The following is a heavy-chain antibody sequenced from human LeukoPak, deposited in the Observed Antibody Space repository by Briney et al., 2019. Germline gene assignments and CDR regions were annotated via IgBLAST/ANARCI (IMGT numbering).Heavy chain of an antibody. D-gene: IGHD7-27*01. V-gene: IGHV1-2*02. CDR1: GYTFTGYY. CDR2: INPNSGGT. CDR3: ARDKVGGLGTRDYYYGMDV. Sequence: ASVKVSCKASGYTFTGYYMHWVRQAPGQGLEWMGWINPNSGGTNYAQKFRGRVTMTRDTSISTAYMELSRLRSDDTAVYYCARDKVGGLGTRDYYYGMDVWGQGTTVTVSS. J-gene: IGHJ6*02.